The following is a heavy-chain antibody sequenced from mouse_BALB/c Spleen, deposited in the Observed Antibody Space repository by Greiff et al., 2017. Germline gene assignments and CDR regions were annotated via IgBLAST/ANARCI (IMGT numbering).Heavy chain of an antibody. CDR2: ISSGSSTI. D-gene: IGHD5-1*01. J-gene: IGHJ1*01. CDR1: GFTFSSFG. CDR3: AREEVPDWYFDV. Sequence: EVQGVESGGGLVQPGGSRKLSCAASGFTFSSFGMHWVRQAPEKGLEWVAYISSGSSTIYYADTVKGRFTISRDNPKNTLFLQMTSLRSEDTAMYYCAREEVPDWYFDVWGAGTTVTVSS. V-gene: IGHV5-17*02.